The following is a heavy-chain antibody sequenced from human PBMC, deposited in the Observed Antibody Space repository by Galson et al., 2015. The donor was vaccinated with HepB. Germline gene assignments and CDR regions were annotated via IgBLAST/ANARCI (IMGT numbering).Heavy chain of an antibody. CDR3: ARNPVSSGKLDAFDI. D-gene: IGHD3-22*01. Sequence: SVKVSCKTSGDTFSTYAVSWVPQAPGQGLEWMGGIIPIFGTANYAQKFQGRVTITADESTSTAYMELSSLRSEDTAVYYCARNPVSSGKLDAFDIWGQGTMVTVSS. V-gene: IGHV1-69*13. CDR2: IIPIFGTA. CDR1: GDTFSTYA. J-gene: IGHJ3*02.